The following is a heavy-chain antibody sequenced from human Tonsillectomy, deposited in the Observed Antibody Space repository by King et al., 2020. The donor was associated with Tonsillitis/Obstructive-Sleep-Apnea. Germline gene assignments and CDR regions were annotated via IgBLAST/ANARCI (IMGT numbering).Heavy chain of an antibody. CDR1: GFSLSTSGVG. CDR3: AHSDGPFDFWGEGTLVTVSSDV. J-gene: IGHJ6*02. V-gene: IGHV2-5*02. D-gene: IGHD3-9*01. CDR2: IHWDDDK. Sequence: ITLKESGPTLVKPTQTLALTCTFSGFSLSTSGVGVGWIRQPPGKALEWLALIHWDDDKLYSPSLKSRLTITKDTSKNQVVLTMTNMDPVDTATYYCAHSDGPFDFWGEGTLVTVSSDVWGQGTTVTVSS.